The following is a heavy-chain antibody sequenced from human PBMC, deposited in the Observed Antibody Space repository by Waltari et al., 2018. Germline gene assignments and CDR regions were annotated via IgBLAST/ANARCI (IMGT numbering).Heavy chain of an antibody. D-gene: IGHD2-21*01. CDR1: GFMFSSYG. CDR3: ARDDSAPGNNFDI. J-gene: IGHJ3*02. CDR2: IPYDGSYK. Sequence: QVQLVESGGGGVQPGRSLRLSCAASGFMFSSYGSHWVRQAPGKGLEWLAVIPYDGSYKFYADSVKGRFTISRDNSKNTLDLQMNSLRVEDTAVYYCARDDSAPGNNFDIWGQGTMVTVSS. V-gene: IGHV3-33*01.